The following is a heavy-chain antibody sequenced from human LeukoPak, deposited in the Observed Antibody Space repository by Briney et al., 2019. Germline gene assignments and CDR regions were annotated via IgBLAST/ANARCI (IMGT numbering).Heavy chain of an antibody. D-gene: IGHD3-22*01. CDR3: ARSPTDSSGYPNPLFDI. J-gene: IGHJ3*02. Sequence: SVKVSCKASGGTFSSYAISWVRQAPGQGLEWMGRIIPIFGIANYAQKFQGRVTITADKSTSTAYMELSSLRSEDTAVYYCARSPTDSSGYPNPLFDIWGQGTMVTVPS. CDR1: GGTFSSYA. V-gene: IGHV1-69*04. CDR2: IIPIFGIA.